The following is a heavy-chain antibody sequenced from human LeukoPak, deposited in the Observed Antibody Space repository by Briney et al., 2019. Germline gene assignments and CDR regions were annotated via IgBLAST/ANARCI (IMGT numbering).Heavy chain of an antibody. CDR1: GLSFSSHA. Sequence: GGSLRLSCAASGLSFSSHAMNWVRQAPGKGLEWVSAISGSGSGTDYADSVKGRFTISRDNSKNTLYLQINSLRAEDTAVYYCAKDVRGYNRPVDYWGQGTLVTVSS. V-gene: IGHV3-23*01. D-gene: IGHD3-10*02. J-gene: IGHJ4*02. CDR2: ISGSGSGT. CDR3: AKDVRGYNRPVDY.